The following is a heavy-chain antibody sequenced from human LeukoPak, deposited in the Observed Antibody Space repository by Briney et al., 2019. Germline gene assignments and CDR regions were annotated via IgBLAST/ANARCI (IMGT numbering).Heavy chain of an antibody. V-gene: IGHV3-30*02. CDR3: AKLPAYDYVWIEPHY. CDR1: GFTFSSYG. D-gene: IGHD3-16*01. J-gene: IGHJ4*02. Sequence: GGSLRLSCAASGFTFSSYGMHWVRQAPGKGLEWVAFIRYDGSNKYYADSVKGRFTISRDNSKNTLYLQMNSLRAEDTAVYYCAKLPAYDYVWIEPHYWGQGTLVTVSS. CDR2: IRYDGSNK.